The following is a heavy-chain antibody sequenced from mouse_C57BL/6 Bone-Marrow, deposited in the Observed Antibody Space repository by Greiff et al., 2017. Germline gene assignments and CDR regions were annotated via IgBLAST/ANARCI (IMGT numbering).Heavy chain of an antibody. CDR3: ARDQGAMDY. Sequence: EVKLMESGGGLVQPGGSLSFSCAASGFTFTDYYMSWVRQPPGKALEWLGFIRHKANGYTSEYSASVKGRFTISRDNYQSILYLQMNALRAEDSATYYCARDQGAMDYWGQGTSVTVSS. V-gene: IGHV7-3*01. J-gene: IGHJ4*01. CDR1: GFTFTDYY. CDR2: IRHKANGYTS.